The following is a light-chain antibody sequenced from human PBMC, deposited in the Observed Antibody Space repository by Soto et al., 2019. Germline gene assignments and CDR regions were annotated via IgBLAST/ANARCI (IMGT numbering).Light chain of an antibody. CDR3: KSYAGSNPYV. V-gene: IGLV2-8*01. CDR1: KSDIGVYDF. J-gene: IGLJ1*01. Sequence: QSVLTQPPSASGSPGQSVTISCTGTKSDIGVYDFVSWYQHHPGKAPRLIIYEVVQRPSGVPDRFSGSKSGNTASLTVSGLQAADEADYFCKSYAGSNPYVFGSGTTLTVL. CDR2: EVV.